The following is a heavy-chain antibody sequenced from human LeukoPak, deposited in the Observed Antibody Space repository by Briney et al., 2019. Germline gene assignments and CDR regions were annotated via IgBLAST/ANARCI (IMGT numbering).Heavy chain of an antibody. CDR2: IYRSENP. Sequence: PSETLSLTCAVSGGSISSSDWWSWVRPPPGGGLEWIGYIYRSENPTYNPSLKSRVTISVDTSKNQFSLKLSSVTAADTAVYYCARVSSGVYFDYWGQGTLVTVSS. CDR1: GGSISSSDW. CDR3: ARVSSGVYFDY. V-gene: IGHV4-4*02. J-gene: IGHJ4*02. D-gene: IGHD2-15*01.